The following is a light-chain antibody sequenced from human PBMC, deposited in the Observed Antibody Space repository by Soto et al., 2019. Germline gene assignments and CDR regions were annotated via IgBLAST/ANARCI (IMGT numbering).Light chain of an antibody. CDR1: QSISSW. Sequence: DIQMTQSPSTLSASVGDRVTITCRASQSISSWLAWYQQKPGKAPKLLIYKASSLESGVPTRFSCSGSGTEFTLTISSLQPDDFATYYCQQYNSYSFGGGTKVEIK. J-gene: IGKJ4*01. V-gene: IGKV1-5*03. CDR2: KAS. CDR3: QQYNSYS.